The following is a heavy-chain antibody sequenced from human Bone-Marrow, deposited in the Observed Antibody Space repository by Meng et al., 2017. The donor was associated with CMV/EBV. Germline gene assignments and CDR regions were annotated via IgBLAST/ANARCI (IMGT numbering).Heavy chain of an antibody. J-gene: IGHJ4*02. V-gene: IGHV3-30*03. D-gene: IGHD3-10*01. CDR3: ARRLYGSGTLDY. CDR1: GFTFSSYS. CDR2: ISYDGSNK. Sequence: GGSLRLSCAASGFTFSSYSMNWVRQAPGKGLEWVAVISYDGSNKYYADSVKGRFTISRDNSKNTMYLQMNSLRAEDTAVYYCARRLYGSGTLDYWGQGTLVTVSS.